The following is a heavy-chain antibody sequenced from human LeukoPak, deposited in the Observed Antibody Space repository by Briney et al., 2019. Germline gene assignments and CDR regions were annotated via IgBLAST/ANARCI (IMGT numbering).Heavy chain of an antibody. CDR3: ARGSNDHRDYSFDY. J-gene: IGHJ4*02. CDR1: GDSVSSNSAA. V-gene: IGHV6-1*01. CDR2: TYYRSKWSN. Sequence: SQTLSLTCAISGDSVSSNSAAWTWIRQSPSRGLEWLGRTYYRSKWSNNYAVSVKSRITINSDTSKNQFALQLNSVTPEDTAVYYCARGSNDHRDYSFDYWGQGTLVTVSS. D-gene: IGHD4-17*01.